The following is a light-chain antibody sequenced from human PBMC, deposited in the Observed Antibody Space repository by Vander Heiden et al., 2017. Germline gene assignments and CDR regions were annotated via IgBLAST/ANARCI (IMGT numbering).Light chain of an antibody. V-gene: IGKV1-39*01. Sequence: DIQMTQSPSSLSASVGGGVTITCRASRSINSYLNWYQQKPGKAPKLLIYAASSLHSGVPSRFSGSGSGTDFTLKISRVEAEDVATYYCKQSELTPNTFGRGTKVEIK. J-gene: IGKJ4*01. CDR3: KQSELTPNT. CDR1: RSINSY. CDR2: AAS.